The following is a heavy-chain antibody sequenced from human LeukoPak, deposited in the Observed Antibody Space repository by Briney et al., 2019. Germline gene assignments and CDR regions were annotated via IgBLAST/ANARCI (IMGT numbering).Heavy chain of an antibody. CDR3: ARSRYCSSTSCRYFDY. V-gene: IGHV3-23*01. D-gene: IGHD2-2*01. J-gene: IGHJ4*02. CDR2: SGSGANT. Sequence: GGSLRLSCTASGFTFSNYALSWVRQAPGKGLEWVVSGSGANTYYADSVKGRFTISRDNAKNSLYLQMNSLRAEDTAVYYCARSRYCSSTSCRYFDYWGQGTLVTVSS. CDR1: GFTFSNYA.